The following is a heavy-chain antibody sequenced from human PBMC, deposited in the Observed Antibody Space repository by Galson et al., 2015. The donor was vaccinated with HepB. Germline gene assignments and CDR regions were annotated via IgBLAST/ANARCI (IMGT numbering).Heavy chain of an antibody. CDR1: GFTFSSYG. J-gene: IGHJ4*02. V-gene: IGHV3-30*18. D-gene: IGHD6-13*01. CDR2: ISYDGSNK. CDR3: AKDQGSSWLEAFDY. Sequence: SLRLSCAASGFTFSSYGMHWVRQAPGKGLEWVAVISYDGSNKYYADSVKGRFTISRDNSKNTLYLQMNSLRAEDTAVYYCAKDQGSSWLEAFDYWGQGTLVTVSS.